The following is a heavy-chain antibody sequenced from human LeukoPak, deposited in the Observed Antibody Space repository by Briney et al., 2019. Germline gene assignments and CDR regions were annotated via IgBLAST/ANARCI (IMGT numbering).Heavy chain of an antibody. D-gene: IGHD5-12*01. Sequence: GGSLRLSCAAPGFTFSSYSMNWVRQAPGKGLEGVSSISSGSSYIYYADSVKGRFSISRDNAKNSLYLQMNSLSAEDTAVYYCACTSGYDFSSYYYYYMDVWGKGTTVTVSS. J-gene: IGHJ6*03. CDR2: ISSGSSYI. CDR3: ACTSGYDFSSYYYYYMDV. V-gene: IGHV3-21*01. CDR1: GFTFSSYS.